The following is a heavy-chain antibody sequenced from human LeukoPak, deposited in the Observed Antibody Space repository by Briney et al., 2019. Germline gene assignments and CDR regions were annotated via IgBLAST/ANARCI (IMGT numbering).Heavy chain of an antibody. V-gene: IGHV4-59*01. CDR3: ARLGGYYFDY. Sequence: SETLSLTCTVSGGSISIYYWSWIRQPPGKGLEWIGYIYYSGSTNYNPSLKGRVTISVDTSKKQFSLKLTSVTAADTAVYYCARLGGYYFDYWGQGTLVAVSS. CDR2: IYYSGST. J-gene: IGHJ4*02. D-gene: IGHD3-22*01. CDR1: GGSISIYY.